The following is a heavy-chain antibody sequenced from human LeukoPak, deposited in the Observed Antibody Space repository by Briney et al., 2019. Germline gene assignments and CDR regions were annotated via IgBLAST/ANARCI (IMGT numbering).Heavy chain of an antibody. V-gene: IGHV4-59*01. D-gene: IGHD3-10*01. CDR1: GGSISSYY. CDR2: IYYSGST. J-gene: IGHJ4*02. CDR3: ARVHYYGSGLSSYFDY. Sequence: SETLSLTCTVSGGSISSYYWSWIRQPPGKGLEWIGYIYYSGSTKYNPSLKSRVTISVDTSKNQFSLKLTSVTAANTAVYYCARVHYYGSGLSSYFDYWGQGSLVTVSS.